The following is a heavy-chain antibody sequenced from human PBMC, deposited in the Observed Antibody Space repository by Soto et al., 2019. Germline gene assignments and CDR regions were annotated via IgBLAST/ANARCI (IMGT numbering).Heavy chain of an antibody. J-gene: IGHJ3*02. CDR2: IYYSGST. Sequence: SETLSLTCTVSGGSISSYYWNWIRQSPGKGLEWIGYIYYSGSTNYNPFLKSRVTISVDTSKNQFSLKLTSVTAADTAMYYCARPQFSGTYHHPFKIWGPGTMVTVSS. CDR1: GGSISSYY. CDR3: ARPQFSGTYHHPFKI. V-gene: IGHV4-59*08. D-gene: IGHD1-26*01.